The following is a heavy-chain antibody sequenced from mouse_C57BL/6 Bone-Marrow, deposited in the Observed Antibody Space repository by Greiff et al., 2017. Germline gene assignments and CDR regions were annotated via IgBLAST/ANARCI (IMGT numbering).Heavy chain of an antibody. Sequence: VKLQQPGAELVKPGASVKLSCKASGYTFTSYWMHWVKQRPGQGLEWIGMILPNSGSTNYNEKFKSKATLTVDKSSSTAYMQLSSLTSEDSAVYYCAVICYDYGRYFDVWGTGTTVTVSS. D-gene: IGHD2-4*01. CDR1: GYTFTSYW. V-gene: IGHV1-64*01. CDR2: ILPNSGST. CDR3: AVICYDYGRYFDV. J-gene: IGHJ1*03.